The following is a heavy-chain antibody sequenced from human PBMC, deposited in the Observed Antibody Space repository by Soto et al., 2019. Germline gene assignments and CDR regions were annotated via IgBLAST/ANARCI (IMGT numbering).Heavy chain of an antibody. CDR2: INHSGST. V-gene: IGHV4-34*01. J-gene: IGHJ2*01. Sequence: KAXASLSLTSAVYGASFSGYCWSWIRQPPGKGLEWIGEINHSGSTNYNPSLKSRVTISVDTSKKQFSLKLSSVTAADTAVYYCARELRAGYIYWYFDLWGRGTLVTVSS. D-gene: IGHD3-3*01. CDR3: ARELRAGYIYWYFDL. CDR1: GASFSGYC.